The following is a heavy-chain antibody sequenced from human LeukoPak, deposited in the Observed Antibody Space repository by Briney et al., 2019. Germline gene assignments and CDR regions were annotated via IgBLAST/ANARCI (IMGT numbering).Heavy chain of an antibody. Sequence: ASVKVSCKASGYTFTSYDINWVRQATGQGLEWMGWMNPNSGNTGYAQKFQGRVTMTRNTSISTAYMELSSLRSEDTAVYYCARALYSSSPGATYYYYGMDVWGQGTTVTVSS. V-gene: IGHV1-8*01. CDR3: ARALYSSSPGATYYYYGMDV. D-gene: IGHD6-6*01. CDR1: GYTFTSYD. CDR2: MNPNSGNT. J-gene: IGHJ6*02.